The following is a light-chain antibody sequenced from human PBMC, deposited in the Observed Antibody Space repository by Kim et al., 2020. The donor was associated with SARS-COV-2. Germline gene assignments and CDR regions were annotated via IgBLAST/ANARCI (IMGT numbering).Light chain of an antibody. CDR1: KLGDKY. J-gene: IGLJ1*01. V-gene: IGLV3-1*01. CDR2: QDS. Sequence: PGQTASITCSGDKLGDKYACWYQQKPGQSPVLVIYQDSKRPSGIPERFSGSNSGNTATLTISGTQAMDEADYYCQAWDSSTAAYVFGTGTKVTVL. CDR3: QAWDSSTAAYV.